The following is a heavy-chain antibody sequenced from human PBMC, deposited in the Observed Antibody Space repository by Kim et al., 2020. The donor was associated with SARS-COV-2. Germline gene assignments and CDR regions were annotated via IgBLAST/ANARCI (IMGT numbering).Heavy chain of an antibody. J-gene: IGHJ4*02. V-gene: IGHV4-34*01. CDR1: GGSLTGYY. D-gene: IGHD3-22*01. Sequence: SQTLSLTCAVSGGSLTGYYWSWIRQAPGKGLEWIGQISHSGNTNYNSSLKSRVTISVDTSKNQFSLKQNSVTAADTAVYFCARSHPMIVAVITSAFDYWGQETLVTVSS. CDR3: ARSHPMIVAVITSAFDY. CDR2: ISHSGNT.